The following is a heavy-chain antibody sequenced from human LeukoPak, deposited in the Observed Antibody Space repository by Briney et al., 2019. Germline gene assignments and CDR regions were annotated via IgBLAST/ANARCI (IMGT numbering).Heavy chain of an antibody. D-gene: IGHD6-13*01. CDR2: IRYDGSNK. Sequence: GGSLRLSCAASGFTLSNYGIHWVRQAPGKGLEWVAFIRYDGSNKYYADSVKGRFTISRDISKNMVYLQMNSLRAEDTAVYYCAKPLIIAATGEFDYWGQGTLVTVSS. CDR3: AKPLIIAATGEFDY. V-gene: IGHV3-30*02. J-gene: IGHJ4*02. CDR1: GFTLSNYG.